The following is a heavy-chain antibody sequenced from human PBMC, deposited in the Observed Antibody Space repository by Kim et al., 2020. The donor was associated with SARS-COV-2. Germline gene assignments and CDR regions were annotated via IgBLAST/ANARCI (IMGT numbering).Heavy chain of an antibody. Sequence: GGSLRRSCAASGFSFSTNGMHWVRQAPGKGLEWVAAIGYDGNNEYYVDSVKGRFTVSRDNSRNTLYLQMNSLRAEDTAVYYCAKDRFKAGYYGMDVWGQGTTVTVSS. J-gene: IGHJ6*02. CDR2: IGYDGNNE. CDR3: AKDRFKAGYYGMDV. V-gene: IGHV3-33*06. D-gene: IGHD3-10*01. CDR1: GFSFSTNG.